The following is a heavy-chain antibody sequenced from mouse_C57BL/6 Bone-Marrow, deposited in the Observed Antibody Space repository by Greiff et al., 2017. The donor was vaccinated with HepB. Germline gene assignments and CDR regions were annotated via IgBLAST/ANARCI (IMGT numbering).Heavy chain of an antibody. J-gene: IGHJ3*01. CDR1: GFTFSDYY. D-gene: IGHD3-2*02. CDR3: ARSVVLTPSGPPWFAY. CDR2: ISNGGGST. V-gene: IGHV5-12*01. Sequence: EVKLMESGGGLVQPGGSLKLSCAASGFTFSDYYMYWVRQTPEKRLEWVAYISNGGGSTYYPDTVKGRFTISRDNAKNTLYLQMSRLKSEDTAMYYCARSVVLTPSGPPWFAYWGQGTLVTVSA.